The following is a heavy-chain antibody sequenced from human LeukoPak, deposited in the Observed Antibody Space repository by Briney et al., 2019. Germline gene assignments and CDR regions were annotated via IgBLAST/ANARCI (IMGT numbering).Heavy chain of an antibody. V-gene: IGHV3-48*01. Sequence: GGSLRLSCAASGFTFSSYSMNWVRQAPGKGLEWVSYISSSSSTIYYADSVKGRFTISRDNVKNSLYLQMNSLRAEDTAVYYCARDLSYYGVLLGAFDIWGQGTMVTVSS. CDR2: ISSSSSTI. D-gene: IGHD3-10*01. CDR3: ARDLSYYGVLLGAFDI. J-gene: IGHJ3*02. CDR1: GFTFSSYS.